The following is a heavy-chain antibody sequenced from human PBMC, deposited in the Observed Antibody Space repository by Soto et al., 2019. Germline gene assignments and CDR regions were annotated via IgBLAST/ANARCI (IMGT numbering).Heavy chain of an antibody. V-gene: IGHV3-21*01. J-gene: IGHJ6*02. CDR2: ISSSSSYI. D-gene: IGHD3-3*01. Sequence: GSLRLSCASSGFTFSSYSMNWVRQAPGQGLEWVSSISSSSSYIYYADSVKGRFTISRDNAKNSLYLQMNSLRAEDTAVYYCARGVVDYDFWSGSNYYYYGMGVWGQGT. CDR1: GFTFSSYS. CDR3: ARGVVDYDFWSGSNYYYYGMGV.